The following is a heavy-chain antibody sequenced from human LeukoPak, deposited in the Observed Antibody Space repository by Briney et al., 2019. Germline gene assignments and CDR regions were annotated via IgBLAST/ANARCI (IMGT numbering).Heavy chain of an antibody. D-gene: IGHD5-24*01. J-gene: IGHJ4*02. CDR1: GFTFSSYA. Sequence: GSLRLSCAASGFTFSSYAMSWVRQAPGKGLEWVSAISGSGGSTYYADSVKGRFTISSDNSKNTLYLQMNSLRAEDTAVYYCAKGVGRWLQPGTYYFDYWGQGTLVTVSS. V-gene: IGHV3-23*01. CDR2: ISGSGGST. CDR3: AKGVGRWLQPGTYYFDY.